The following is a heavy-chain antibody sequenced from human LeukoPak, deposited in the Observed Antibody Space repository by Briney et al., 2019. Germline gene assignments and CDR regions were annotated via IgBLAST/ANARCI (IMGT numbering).Heavy chain of an antibody. V-gene: IGHV5-51*01. Sequence: GESLKISCKGSGYIFSSYWISWVRQMPGKGLEWMGILHPDDSDTRYSPSFQGQVTISADKSINTAYLQWNSLKASDTAMYYCARHRYCSGGSCYRLDYWGQGALVTVSS. CDR1: GYIFSSYW. CDR3: ARHRYCSGGSCYRLDY. J-gene: IGHJ4*02. D-gene: IGHD2-15*01. CDR2: LHPDDSDT.